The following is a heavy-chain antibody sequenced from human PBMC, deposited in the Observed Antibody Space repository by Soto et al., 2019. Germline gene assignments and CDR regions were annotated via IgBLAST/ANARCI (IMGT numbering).Heavy chain of an antibody. CDR2: NTPMFDIT. CDR1: GGTFNTYT. D-gene: IGHD5-12*01. Sequence: QVHLVQSGSEVKEPGSSVKVSCKASGGTFNTYTIIWVRQVPGQGLEWMGGNTPMFDITRYAQRFQGRITVTSEKSTTTAYLELSSLRSGDTAIYYCALRERLPGARRSRFQVDSWGQGTQVSVSS. V-gene: IGHV1-69*02. J-gene: IGHJ4*02. CDR3: ALRERLPGARRSRFQVDS.